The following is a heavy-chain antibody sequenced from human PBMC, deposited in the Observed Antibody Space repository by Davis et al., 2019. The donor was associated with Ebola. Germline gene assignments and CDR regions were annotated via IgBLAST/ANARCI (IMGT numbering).Heavy chain of an antibody. D-gene: IGHD3-9*01. J-gene: IGHJ4*02. CDR2: ISGSSTYT. CDR3: ATMTGSYRSYYFDY. CDR1: GFTFSDYF. Sequence: GESLKISCAASGFTFSDYFMTWIRQAPGKGLQWVSYISGSSTYTNCADSVKGRFTISRDNAKNSVSLQMNSLRAEDTAVYYCATMTGSYRSYYFDYWGQGALVTVS. V-gene: IGHV3-11*06.